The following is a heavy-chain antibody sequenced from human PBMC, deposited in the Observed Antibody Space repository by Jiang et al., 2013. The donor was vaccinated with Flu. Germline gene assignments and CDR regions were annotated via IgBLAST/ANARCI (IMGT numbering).Heavy chain of an antibody. D-gene: IGHD3-3*01. V-gene: IGHV3-30*03. CDR1: GFTFSSYG. CDR2: ISYDGSNK. CDR3: ARGNYDFWSGYSQHDY. J-gene: IGHJ4*02. Sequence: QLLESGGGVVQPGRSLRLSCAASGFTFSSYGMHWVRQAPGKGLEWVAVISYDGSNKYYADSVKGRFTISRDNSKNTLYLQMNSLRAEDTAVYYCARGNYDFWSGYSQHDYWGQGTLVTVSS.